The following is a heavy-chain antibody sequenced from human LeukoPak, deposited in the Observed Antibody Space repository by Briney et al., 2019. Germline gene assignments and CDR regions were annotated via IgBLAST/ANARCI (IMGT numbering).Heavy chain of an antibody. CDR1: GGSIRSGSYY. V-gene: IGHV4-61*02. Sequence: SQTLSLTCTVSGGSIRSGSYYWSWIRQPAGKGLEWLGRIHAGGSTNYNPSLKSRVTISADTSKNQFSLKLSSVTAADTAVYYCAREFRKGWDWFDPWGQGTLVTVSS. CDR2: IHAGGST. D-gene: IGHD1-26*01. CDR3: AREFRKGWDWFDP. J-gene: IGHJ5*02.